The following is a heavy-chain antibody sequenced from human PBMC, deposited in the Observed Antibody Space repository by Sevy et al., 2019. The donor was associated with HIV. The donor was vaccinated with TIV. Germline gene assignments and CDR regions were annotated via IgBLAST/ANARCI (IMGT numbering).Heavy chain of an antibody. CDR1: GYSFTSYW. CDR2: IYPGDSDT. CDR3: AIMTTVTTNWFDP. Sequence: GESLKISCKGSGYSFTSYWIGWVRQMPGKCLEWMGIIYPGDSDTRYSPSFQGQVTISADKSISTAYLQWSSLKASDTAMYYCAIMTTVTTNWFDPSGQGTVVTVSS. D-gene: IGHD4-4*01. J-gene: IGHJ5*02. V-gene: IGHV5-51*01.